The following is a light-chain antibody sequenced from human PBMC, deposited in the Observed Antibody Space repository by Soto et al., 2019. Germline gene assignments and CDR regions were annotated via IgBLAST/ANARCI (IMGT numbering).Light chain of an antibody. CDR3: SSFASSNTWV. J-gene: IGLJ3*02. Sequence: QSVLTQPPSASGSPGQSVTISCTGTSSDVGAYNYVSWYQQHAGKAPKLVIYEVTKRPSGVPDRFSGSKSANTASLTVSGLQAEDEAGYYWSSFASSNTWVFGGGTKLTVL. V-gene: IGLV2-8*01. CDR2: EVT. CDR1: SSDVGAYNY.